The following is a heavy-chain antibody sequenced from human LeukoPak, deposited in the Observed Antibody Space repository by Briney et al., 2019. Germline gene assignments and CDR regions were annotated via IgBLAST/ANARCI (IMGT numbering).Heavy chain of an antibody. V-gene: IGHV3-15*07. Sequence: TGGSLRLSCAASGFTFSSYSMNWVRQAPGKGLEWVARIKTKIDGGTDYAAPVRGRFTISRDDSKSTLYLQMNSLKTEDTAVYYCTTQIGDWGSLGYWGQGTLVTVSS. CDR2: IKTKIDGGT. D-gene: IGHD2-21*02. J-gene: IGHJ4*02. CDR3: TTQIGDWGSLGY. CDR1: GFTFSSYS.